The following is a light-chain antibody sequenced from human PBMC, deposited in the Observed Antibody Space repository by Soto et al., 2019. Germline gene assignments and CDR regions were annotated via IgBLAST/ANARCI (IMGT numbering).Light chain of an antibody. CDR2: GVS. V-gene: IGKV3-20*01. J-gene: IGKJ5*01. Sequence: EIVLTQSPGTLSLSPGARATLSCRASQSVSSSYLAWYQQKPGQAPRLLIYGVSSRATGIPDRFSGSGSGTDFTLTISRLEPEDFAVYYCQQYGSSPPITLGQGTRLEI. CDR3: QQYGSSPPIT. CDR1: QSVSSSY.